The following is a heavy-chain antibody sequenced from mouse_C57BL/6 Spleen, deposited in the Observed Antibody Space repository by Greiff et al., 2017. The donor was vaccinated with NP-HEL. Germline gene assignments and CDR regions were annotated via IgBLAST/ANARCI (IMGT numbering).Heavy chain of an antibody. CDR1: GFTFSSYG. Sequence: EVQVVESGGDLVKPGGSLKLSCAASGFTFSSYGMSWVRQTPDKRLEWVATISSGGSYTYYPDSVKGRFTISRDNSKNTLYLQMSSLKSEDTAMXYCARLDSSDYGFDYWGKGTTLTVSS. J-gene: IGHJ2*01. V-gene: IGHV5-6*01. CDR2: ISSGGSYT. D-gene: IGHD3-2*02. CDR3: ARLDSSDYGFDY.